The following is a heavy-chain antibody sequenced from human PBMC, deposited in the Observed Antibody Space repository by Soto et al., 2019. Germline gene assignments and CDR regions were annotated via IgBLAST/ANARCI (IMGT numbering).Heavy chain of an antibody. CDR3: AKYLRYYDSSGPWDY. J-gene: IGHJ4*02. D-gene: IGHD3-22*01. V-gene: IGHV3-23*01. Sequence: EVQLLESGGGLVQPGGYLRLSCAAYGFTFSSYAMSWVRQAPGKGLEWVSAISGSGGSTYYADSVKGRFTISRDNSKNKLYLQMNSLRAEDTAVYYCAKYLRYYDSSGPWDYWGQGTLVNVSS. CDR1: GFTFSSYA. CDR2: ISGSGGST.